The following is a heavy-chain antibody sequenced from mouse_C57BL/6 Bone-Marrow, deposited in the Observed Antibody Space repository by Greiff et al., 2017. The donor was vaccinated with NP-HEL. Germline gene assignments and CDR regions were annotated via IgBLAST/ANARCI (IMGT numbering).Heavy chain of an antibody. D-gene: IGHD1-1*01. CDR1: GYSITSGYY. CDR3: ARDGVYGSSYWYFDV. V-gene: IGHV3-6*01. J-gene: IGHJ1*03. CDR2: ISYDGSN. Sequence: ESGPGLVKPSQSLSLTCSVTGYSITSGYYWNWIRQFPGNKLEWMGYISYDGSNNYNPSLKNRISITRDTSKNQFFLKLNSVTTEDTATYYCARDGVYGSSYWYFDVWGTGTTVTVSS.